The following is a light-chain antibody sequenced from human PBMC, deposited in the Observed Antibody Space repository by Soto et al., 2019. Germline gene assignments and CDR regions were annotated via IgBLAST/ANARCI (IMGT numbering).Light chain of an antibody. Sequence: QSVLTQPASVSGSPGQSITISCTGTSSDVGSYNLVSWYQQHPGKAPKLMIYEGSKRPSGVSNRFSGSKSGNTASLTISGLQAEDEADYYCCSYAGSSTFEYVFGTGTKAPS. J-gene: IGLJ1*01. V-gene: IGLV2-23*03. CDR3: CSYAGSSTFEYV. CDR1: SSDVGSYNL. CDR2: EGS.